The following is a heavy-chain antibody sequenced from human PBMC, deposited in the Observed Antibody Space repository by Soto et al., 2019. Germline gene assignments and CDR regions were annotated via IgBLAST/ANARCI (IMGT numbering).Heavy chain of an antibody. CDR3: ARVPNLSGWYPIDS. J-gene: IGHJ4*02. Sequence: SVKVSCKASRYTFTSYAMYWVRQATGQRLEWMGWINAGNGNTKYSQKFQGRVTITRDTSASTAYMELSSLRSEDTAVYYCARVPNLSGWYPIDSWGQGPLVTVSP. CDR1: RYTFTSYA. CDR2: INAGNGNT. V-gene: IGHV1-3*01. D-gene: IGHD6-19*01.